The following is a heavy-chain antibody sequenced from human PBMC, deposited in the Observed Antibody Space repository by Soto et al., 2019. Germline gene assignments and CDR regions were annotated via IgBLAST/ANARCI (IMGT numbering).Heavy chain of an antibody. CDR3: ARAPPYYYDSSGYQDY. Sequence: QVQLQESGPGLVKPSGTLSLTCAVSGGSISSSNWWSWVRQPPGKGLEWIGEIYHSGSTNYNPSRKRRMPISVDKSKKQYALKLSSVTAAGTAVYYCARAPPYYYDSSGYQDYWGEGTLVAVSS. CDR2: IYHSGST. V-gene: IGHV4-4*02. CDR1: GGSISSSNW. D-gene: IGHD3-22*01. J-gene: IGHJ4*02.